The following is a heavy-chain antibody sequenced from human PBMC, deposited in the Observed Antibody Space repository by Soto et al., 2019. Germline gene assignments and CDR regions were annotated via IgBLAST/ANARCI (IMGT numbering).Heavy chain of an antibody. J-gene: IGHJ4*02. CDR1: GFTFSGAW. D-gene: IGHD1-20*01. V-gene: IGHV3-15*01. CDR3: TTSVTVIPRAIAY. Sequence: GGSLRLSCAASGFTFSGAWMSWVRQAPGKGLEWVGRIKSKFDSGRIDYAASVKGRFSISRDDSTNTLFLQMNSLKTDDTAVYFCTTSVTVIPRAIAYWGQG. CDR2: IKSKFDSGRI.